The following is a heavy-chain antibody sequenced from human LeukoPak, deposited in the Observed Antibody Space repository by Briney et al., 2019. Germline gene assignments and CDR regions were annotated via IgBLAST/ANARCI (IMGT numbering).Heavy chain of an antibody. CDR1: GFTFSAYW. Sequence: GGSLRLSCAASGFTFSAYWMHWVRQTPGKGLVWVSRIKYDGSTTNYADSVKGRFTISRDNAENTLCLQMNSLRAEDTAVYFCARGVPGFYYFD. D-gene: IGHD2-2*01. CDR3: ARGVPGFYYFD. J-gene: IGHJ4*01. CDR2: IKYDGSTT. V-gene: IGHV3-74*01.